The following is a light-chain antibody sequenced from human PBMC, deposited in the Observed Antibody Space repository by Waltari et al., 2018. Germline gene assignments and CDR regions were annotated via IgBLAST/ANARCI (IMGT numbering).Light chain of an antibody. CDR2: KAS. J-gene: IGKJ1*01. Sequence: DIQMTQSPSTLSASVGDRVTITYRASQSIDNWLAWYQQKPGKAPKLLIYKASRLESGVPSRFSGSGSGAEFTLTISSLQPDDSATYYCQQYDRFSATIGQGTQVEIK. V-gene: IGKV1-5*03. CDR1: QSIDNW. CDR3: QQYDRFSAT.